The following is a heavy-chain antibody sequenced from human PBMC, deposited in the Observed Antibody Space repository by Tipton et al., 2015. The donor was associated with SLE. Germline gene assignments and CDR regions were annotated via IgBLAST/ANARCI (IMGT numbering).Heavy chain of an antibody. V-gene: IGHV4-59*01. D-gene: IGHD4-17*01. J-gene: IGHJ3*02. CDR2: SGST. CDR1: GDSIKTYY. Sequence: VKPSETLSLSCSVSGDSIKTYYWTWIRQPPGKGLEWIGYSGSTNYSPSLKSRVTMSVDTSKNQFSLNLSSVTAADTAMYYCARDRDGDDRDVLDIWGQGTLVTVSS. CDR3: ARDRDGDDRDVLDI.